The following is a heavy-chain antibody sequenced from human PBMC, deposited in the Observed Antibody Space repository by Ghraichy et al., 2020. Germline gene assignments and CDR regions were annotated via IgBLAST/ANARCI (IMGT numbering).Heavy chain of an antibody. V-gene: IGHV3-48*02. CDR3: ARGSRVVRFYYYDGMDV. J-gene: IGHJ6*02. CDR2: ITSSGRTI. CDR1: GFSISSYG. D-gene: IGHD4-23*01. Sequence: GGPLRLSCVGSGFSISSYGMNWVRQSPGKGLEWVSYITSSGRTIFYADPVRGRFTISRDNAQNSVFLQMKSLRDEDTAVYYCARGSRVVRFYYYDGMDVWGQGTTVTVSS.